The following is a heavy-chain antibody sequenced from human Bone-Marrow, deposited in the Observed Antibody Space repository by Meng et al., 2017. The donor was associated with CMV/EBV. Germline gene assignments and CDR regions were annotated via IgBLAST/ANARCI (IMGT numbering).Heavy chain of an antibody. J-gene: IGHJ6*02. Sequence: GESLKISCAASGFTFSSYWMSWVRQAPGKGLEWVSAISGSGGSTYYADSVKGRFTISRDNSKNTLYLQMNSLRAEDTAVYYCAKGGVPAAIPDYYYYYGMDVWGQGTTVTVSS. D-gene: IGHD2-2*01. CDR2: ISGSGGST. CDR1: GFTFSSYW. V-gene: IGHV3-23*01. CDR3: AKGGVPAAIPDYYYYYGMDV.